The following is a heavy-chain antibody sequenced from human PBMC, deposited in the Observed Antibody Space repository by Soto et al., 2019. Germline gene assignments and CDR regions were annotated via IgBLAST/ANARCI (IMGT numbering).Heavy chain of an antibody. J-gene: IGHJ4*01. CDR3: TTDSYTTIIIVRFDY. Sequence: GGSLRLSCAASGFTFSSYAMSWVRQAPGKGLEWVSAISGSGGSTYYADSVKGRFTISRDNSKNTLYLQMNSLKIEDTAVYYCTTDSYTTIIIVRFDYWGHGTLVTVSS. V-gene: IGHV3-23*01. CDR1: GFTFSSYA. D-gene: IGHD3-22*01. CDR2: ISGSGGST.